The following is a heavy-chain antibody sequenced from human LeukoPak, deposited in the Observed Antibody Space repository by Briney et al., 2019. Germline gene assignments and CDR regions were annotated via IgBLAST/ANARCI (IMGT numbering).Heavy chain of an antibody. J-gene: IGHJ4*02. D-gene: IGHD6-6*01. Sequence: ASVKVSCKASGYTFTSYGISWVRQAPGQGLEWMGIINPSGGSTSYAQKFQGRVTMTRDTSTSTVYMELSSLRSEDTAVYYCAREETYTSSSGYWGQGTLVTVSS. CDR3: AREETYTSSSGY. V-gene: IGHV1-46*01. CDR1: GYTFTSYG. CDR2: INPSGGST.